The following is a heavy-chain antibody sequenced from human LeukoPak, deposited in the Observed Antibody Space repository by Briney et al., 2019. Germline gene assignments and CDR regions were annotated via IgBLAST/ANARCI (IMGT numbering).Heavy chain of an antibody. CDR1: GGSISSGGYY. J-gene: IGHJ4*02. V-gene: IGHV4-30-2*01. CDR2: IYHSGST. CDR3: ASGGAVGATAWHYFDY. Sequence: PSQTLSLTCTVSGGSISSGGYYWSWIRQPPGKGLGWIGYIYHSGSTYYNPSLKSRVTISVDRSKNQFSLKLSSVTAADTAVYYCASGGAVGATAWHYFDYWGQGTLVTVSS. D-gene: IGHD1-26*01.